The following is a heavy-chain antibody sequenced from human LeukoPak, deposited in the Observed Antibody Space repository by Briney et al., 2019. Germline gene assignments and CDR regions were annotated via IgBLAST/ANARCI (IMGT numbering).Heavy chain of an antibody. CDR2: IYYSGST. V-gene: IGHV4-39*01. D-gene: IGHD6-19*01. Sequence: SETLSLTCTVSGGSISSSSYYWCWIRQPPGKGLEWIGSIYYSGSTYYSPSLKSRVTMSVDTSKNQFSLKLSSVTAADTAVYYCARHGSASGWYRSHFDYWGQGTLVTVSS. CDR3: ARHGSASGWYRSHFDY. J-gene: IGHJ4*02. CDR1: GGSISSSSYY.